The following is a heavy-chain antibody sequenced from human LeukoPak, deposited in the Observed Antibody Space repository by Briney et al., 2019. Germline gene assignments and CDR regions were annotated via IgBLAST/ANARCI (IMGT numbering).Heavy chain of an antibody. V-gene: IGHV4-30-2*01. Sequence: SQTLSLTCTVSGGSISSGGYSWSWIRQPPGKGLEWIGYIYHSGSTYYNPSLKSRVTISVDRSKNQFSLKLSSVTAADTAVYYCARANYDILTGSPYYFDYWGQGTLVTVSS. J-gene: IGHJ4*02. CDR1: GGSISSGGYS. CDR3: ARANYDILTGSPYYFDY. D-gene: IGHD3-9*01. CDR2: IYHSGST.